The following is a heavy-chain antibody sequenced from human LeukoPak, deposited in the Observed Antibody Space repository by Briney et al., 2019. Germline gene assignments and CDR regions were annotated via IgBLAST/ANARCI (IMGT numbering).Heavy chain of an antibody. Sequence: VKVSCKASGGTFSSYAISWVRQAPGQGLEWMGGIIPIFGTANYAQKLQGRVTITADKSTSTAYMELNSLTSEDTAVYYCAREPLGDSSGYYFDYWGQGTLVTVSS. V-gene: IGHV1-69*13. CDR1: GGTFSSYA. CDR3: AREPLGDSSGYYFDY. D-gene: IGHD3-22*01. CDR2: IIPIFGTA. J-gene: IGHJ4*02.